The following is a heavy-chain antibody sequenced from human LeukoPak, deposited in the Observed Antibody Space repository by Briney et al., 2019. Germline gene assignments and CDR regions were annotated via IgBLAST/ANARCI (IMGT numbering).Heavy chain of an antibody. Sequence: PSETLSLTCTVSGSAICSNYYWGWIRQTPGKGLEWIGSIYHGVNSYYNPSLKSRVAISGDPSKNQFSLTLDSLTAADSATYYCARGVAARSTYNFFDYWGQGTQVIVSS. J-gene: IGHJ4*02. CDR1: GSAICSNYY. V-gene: IGHV4-38-2*02. D-gene: IGHD6-13*01. CDR2: IYHGVNS. CDR3: ARGVAARSTYNFFDY.